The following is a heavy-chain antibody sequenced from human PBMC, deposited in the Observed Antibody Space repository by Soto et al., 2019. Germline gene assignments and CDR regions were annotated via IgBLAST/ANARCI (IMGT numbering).Heavy chain of an antibody. Sequence: SETLSLTCTVSGGSISSGGYHWSWIRQHPGKGLEWIGYIYYSGSTYYNPSLKSRVTISVDTSKNQFSLKLSSVTAADTAVYYCAHPGRGDSDTFHIWGQGTMVTVSS. D-gene: IGHD4-17*01. CDR3: AHPGRGDSDTFHI. CDR2: IYYSGST. CDR1: GGSISSGGYH. V-gene: IGHV4-31*03. J-gene: IGHJ3*02.